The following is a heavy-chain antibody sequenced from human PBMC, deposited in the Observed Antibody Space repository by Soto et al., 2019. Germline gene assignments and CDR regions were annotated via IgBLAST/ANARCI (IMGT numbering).Heavy chain of an antibody. CDR3: ASDIGSHDAFDS. CDR2: IAYDGSNK. Sequence: QVQLVESGGGVVQPGRSLRLSCAASGFTFSSYAMHWVRQAPGKGLEWVAVIAYDGSNKYYADSVKGRFTIFRDNSKNTQYLQMNSLRAEDTAVYYCASDIGSHDAFDSLGQGTMVTVSS. V-gene: IGHV3-30-3*01. CDR1: GFTFSSYA. J-gene: IGHJ3*02. D-gene: IGHD1-1*01.